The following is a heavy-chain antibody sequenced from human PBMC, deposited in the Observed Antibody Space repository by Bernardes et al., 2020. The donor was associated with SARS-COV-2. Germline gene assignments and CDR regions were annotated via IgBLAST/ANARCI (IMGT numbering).Heavy chain of an antibody. J-gene: IGHJ6*02. Sequence: ASVKVSCKASGYTFIGYYMHWVRQAPGQGLEWMGRINPNSGDTKYAQKFQGWVTMTSDTSISTAYMELNRVKSDDTAVYYCARGDFSGTPSPYYGIDVWGQGTTVNVSS. V-gene: IGHV1-2*04. CDR3: ARGDFSGTPSPYYGIDV. CDR1: GYTFIGYY. CDR2: INPNSGDT. D-gene: IGHD3-3*01.